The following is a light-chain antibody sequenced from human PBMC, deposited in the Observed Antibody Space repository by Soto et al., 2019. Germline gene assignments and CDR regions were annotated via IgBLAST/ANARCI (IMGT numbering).Light chain of an antibody. V-gene: IGKV3-11*01. CDR1: QSVSSY. J-gene: IGKJ5*01. Sequence: EIVWTQSPGTLPLSPGERATLSGRASQSVSSYLAWYQQKPGQAPRLLIYDAYNRATGIPDRFSGSGSGTDFTLTISRLEPEDFAVYYCQQRSNWPPITFGQGTRLEI. CDR2: DAY. CDR3: QQRSNWPPIT.